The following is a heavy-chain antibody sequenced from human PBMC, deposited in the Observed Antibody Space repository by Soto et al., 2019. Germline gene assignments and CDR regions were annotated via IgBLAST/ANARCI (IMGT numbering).Heavy chain of an antibody. V-gene: IGHV1-18*01. Sequence: QVQLVQSGAEVREPGASVKVSCKASGYTFTNYGGSWVRQAPGQGLEWMGWIGGYKGNTNYAQKLQGRVTLSTDTSTSTAYMELRSLRSDDTAVDYCAPHTLDTGMPSGYWGQGTLVIVSS. J-gene: IGHJ4*02. D-gene: IGHD5-18*01. CDR3: APHTLDTGMPSGY. CDR1: GYTFTNYG. CDR2: IGGYKGNT.